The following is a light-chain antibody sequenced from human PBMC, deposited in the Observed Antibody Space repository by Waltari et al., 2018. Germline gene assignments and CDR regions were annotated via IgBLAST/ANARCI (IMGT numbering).Light chain of an antibody. Sequence: QSALTQPASVSGSPGHSITISCTGTSSDVGSYNYVSWYQQHPGKAPKLMIYDVTNRPSGGSDRFSGSKSGNTASLTSSGLQAEDEAHYYCSSYTITDTPVFGGGTKVTVL. CDR2: DVT. CDR3: SSYTITDTPV. J-gene: IGLJ3*02. CDR1: SSDVGSYNY. V-gene: IGLV2-14*03.